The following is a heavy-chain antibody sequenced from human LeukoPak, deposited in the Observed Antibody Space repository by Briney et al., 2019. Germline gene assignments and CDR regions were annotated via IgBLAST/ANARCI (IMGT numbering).Heavy chain of an antibody. CDR1: GYTFTGYY. V-gene: IGHV1-2*02. CDR2: INPNSGGT. Sequence: ASVKVSCKASGYTFTGYYIHWVRQAPGQGLEWMGWINPNSGGTNYAQKFQGRVTMTRDTSISTAYTELSRLRSDDTAVYYCARDYGGNSGLHYWGQGTLVTVSS. D-gene: IGHD4-23*01. J-gene: IGHJ4*02. CDR3: ARDYGGNSGLHY.